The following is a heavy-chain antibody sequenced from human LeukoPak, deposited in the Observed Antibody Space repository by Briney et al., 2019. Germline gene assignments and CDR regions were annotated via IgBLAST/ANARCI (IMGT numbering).Heavy chain of an antibody. Sequence: SETLSLTCAVYGGSFSGYYGSWIRQPPGKGLEWIGEINHSGSTNYNPSLKSRVTISVDTSKNQFSLKLSSVTAADTAVYYCARAWVYRYWGQGTLVSVSS. CDR2: INHSGST. D-gene: IGHD2/OR15-2a*01. J-gene: IGHJ4*02. CDR3: ARAWVYRY. V-gene: IGHV4-34*01. CDR1: GGSFSGYY.